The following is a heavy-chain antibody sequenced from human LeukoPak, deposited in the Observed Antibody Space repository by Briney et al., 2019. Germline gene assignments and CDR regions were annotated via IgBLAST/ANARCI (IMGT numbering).Heavy chain of an antibody. D-gene: IGHD4-17*01. CDR3: AKPYLAGPPTVTTEYYYYGMDV. J-gene: IGHJ6*02. CDR2: ISGSGGST. V-gene: IGHV3-23*01. CDR1: GFTFSSYA. Sequence: HPGGSLRLSCAASGFTFSSYAMSWVRQVPGKGLEWVSAISGSGGSTYYADSVKGRFTISRDNSKNTLYLQMNSLRAEDTAVYYCAKPYLAGPPTVTTEYYYYGMDVWGQGTTVTVSS.